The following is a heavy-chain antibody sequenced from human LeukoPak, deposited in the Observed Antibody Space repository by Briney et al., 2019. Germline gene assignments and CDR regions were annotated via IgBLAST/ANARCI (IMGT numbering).Heavy chain of an antibody. Sequence: PSETLSLTCTVSGGSISSGDYYWSWIRQPPGKGLEWIGYIYYSGSTYYNPSLKSRVTISVDTSKNQFSLKLSSVTPADTAVYYCARDQVIVPDVDYWGQGTMVTVSS. CDR1: GGSISSGDYY. CDR3: ARDQVIVPDVDY. D-gene: IGHD2-2*01. CDR2: IYYSGST. V-gene: IGHV4-30-4*08. J-gene: IGHJ4*02.